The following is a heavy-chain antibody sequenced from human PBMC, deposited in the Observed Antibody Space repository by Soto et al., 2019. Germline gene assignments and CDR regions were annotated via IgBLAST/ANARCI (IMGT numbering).Heavy chain of an antibody. V-gene: IGHV3-7*01. J-gene: IGHJ4*02. D-gene: IGHD3-10*01. CDR1: GFTFSSYA. Sequence: PVGSLRLSCAASGFTFSSYALSWVREAPGKGLEWVANIKEDGSAKYYVDSVKGRFTVSRDNAKNSLYLQMNSLRAEDTAVYYCTRDRAYNCFDYWGQGTLVTVSS. CDR2: IKEDGSAK. CDR3: TRDRAYNCFDY.